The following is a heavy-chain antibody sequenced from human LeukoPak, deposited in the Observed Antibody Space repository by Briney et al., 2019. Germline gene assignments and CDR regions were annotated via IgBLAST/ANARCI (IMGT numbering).Heavy chain of an antibody. CDR3: AIQLLRDRNYYYMDV. CDR1: GYTFTGYY. D-gene: IGHD1-26*01. Sequence: GASVKVSCKASGYTFTGYYMHWVRQAPGQGLEWMGWINPNSGGTNYAQKFQGRVTMTADTSTSTVFMDLSSLRSDDTAVYYCAIQLLRDRNYYYMDVWGKGTTVTISS. V-gene: IGHV1-2*02. CDR2: INPNSGGT. J-gene: IGHJ6*03.